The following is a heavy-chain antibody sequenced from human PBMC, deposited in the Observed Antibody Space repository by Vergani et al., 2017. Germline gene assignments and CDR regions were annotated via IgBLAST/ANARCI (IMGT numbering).Heavy chain of an antibody. Sequence: QITLRESGPTLVKPTQTLTLTCTFSGFSLTTGGAGVGWIRQPPGRALEWLAFGYWNDDERYSPSLKSRVTITKDTSKNEVILTMATMDPVDTATYYCVHRLGYYDWDGAVDVWGPGTMVTVSS. CDR1: GFSLTTGGAG. CDR3: VHRLGYYDWDGAVDV. J-gene: IGHJ3*01. V-gene: IGHV2-5*01. D-gene: IGHD3-22*01. CDR2: GYWNDDE.